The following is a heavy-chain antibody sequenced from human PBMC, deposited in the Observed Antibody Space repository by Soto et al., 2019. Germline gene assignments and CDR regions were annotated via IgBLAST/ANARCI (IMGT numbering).Heavy chain of an antibody. D-gene: IGHD4-17*01. V-gene: IGHV3-23*01. J-gene: IGHJ6*02. CDR1: GFTFSSYA. CDR3: ANRKVTTVPYGMDV. CDR2: ISGSGGST. Sequence: EVQLLESGGGLVQPGGSLRLSCAASGFTFSSYAMSWVRQAPGKGLEWVSAISGSGGSTYYADSVKGRFTISRDNSKRALYLLMDCLTGEDTAVYYCANRKVTTVPYGMDVWGQGTTVTVSS.